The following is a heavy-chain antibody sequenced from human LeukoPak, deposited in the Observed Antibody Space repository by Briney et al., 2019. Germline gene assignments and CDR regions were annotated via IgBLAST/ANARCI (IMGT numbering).Heavy chain of an antibody. CDR3: ARSVDDSRDY. V-gene: IGHV3-20*04. D-gene: IGHD3-22*01. CDR2: INWNGGST. J-gene: IGHJ4*02. Sequence: PGGSLRLSCAASGFTFDDYGMSWVRQAPAKGLEWVSGINWNGGSTGYADSVKSRFTISRDNAKNSLYLQMNGLIAEDTALYYCARSVDDSRDYWDQGPLVTVSS. CDR1: GFTFDDYG.